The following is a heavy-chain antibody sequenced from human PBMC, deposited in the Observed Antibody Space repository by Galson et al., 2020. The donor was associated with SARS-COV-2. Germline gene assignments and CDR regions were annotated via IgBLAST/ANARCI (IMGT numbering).Heavy chain of an antibody. CDR1: GYSISTTTY. CDR2: IYPSGST. CDR3: ARQGVNMIVLVTVPGWFFDL. V-gene: IGHV4-38-2*01. J-gene: IGHJ2*01. Sequence: SETLSLTCAVSGYSISTTTYWGWVRQPPGKGLEWIGSIYPSGSTYYNPSLKSRVTISLDTSRNQFSLTLHSVTAADTALYYCARQGVNMIVLVTVPGWFFDLWGRGTLVSVSS. D-gene: IGHD3-22*01.